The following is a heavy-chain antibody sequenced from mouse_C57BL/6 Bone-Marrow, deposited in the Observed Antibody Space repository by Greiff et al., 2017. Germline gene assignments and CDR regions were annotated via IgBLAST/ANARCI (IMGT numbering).Heavy chain of an antibody. CDR1: EYEFPSHD. CDR2: INSDGGST. D-gene: IGHD2-12*01. J-gene: IGHJ2*01. V-gene: IGHV5-2*01. CDR3: ERQRRLIYYFDY. Sequence: EVKVVESGGGLVQPGESLKLSCESNEYEFPSHDMSWVRKTPEKRLELVAAINSDGGSTYYPDTMERRFIISRDNTKKTLYLQMSSLRSEDTALYYFERQRRLIYYFDYWGQGTTLTVSS.